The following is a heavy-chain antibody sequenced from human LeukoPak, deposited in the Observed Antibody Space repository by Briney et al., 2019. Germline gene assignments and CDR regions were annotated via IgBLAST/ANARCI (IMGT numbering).Heavy chain of an antibody. Sequence: GGSLRLSCATSGFTFSHYVMHWVRQPPGRGLDWVAHIRYDESDKYYADSVKGRFTISRDNSNDTLYLQMNSLRAEDTAVYYCAKDTTTVTSQGDYWGQGTLVTVSS. J-gene: IGHJ4*02. D-gene: IGHD4-17*01. CDR1: GFTFSHYV. V-gene: IGHV3-30*02. CDR3: AKDTTTVTSQGDY. CDR2: IRYDESDK.